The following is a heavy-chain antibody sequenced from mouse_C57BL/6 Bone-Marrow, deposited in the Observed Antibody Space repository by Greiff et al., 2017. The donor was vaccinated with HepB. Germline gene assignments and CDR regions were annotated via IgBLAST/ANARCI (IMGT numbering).Heavy chain of an antibody. CDR3: ARSHYYGSSPYWYFDV. CDR2: INPSNGGT. Sequence: QVQLQQPGTELVKPGASVKLSCKASGYTFTSYWMHWVKQRPGQGLEWIGNINPSNGGTNYNEKFKSKATLTVDKSSSTAYMQLSSLTSEDSAVYYCARSHYYGSSPYWYFDVWGTGTTVTVSS. CDR1: GYTFTSYW. J-gene: IGHJ1*03. V-gene: IGHV1-53*01. D-gene: IGHD1-1*01.